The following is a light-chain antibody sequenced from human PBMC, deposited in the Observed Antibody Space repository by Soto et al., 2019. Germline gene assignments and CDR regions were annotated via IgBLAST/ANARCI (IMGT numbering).Light chain of an antibody. Sequence: DIQMTQSPSTLPVSVGDRVTITFPASQTISSWLAWYQQKPGKAPKLLIYKASTLKSGVPSRFSGSGSGTEFTLTISSLQPDDFATYYCQQYNSYSVTFGQGTRLEIK. CDR1: QTISSW. CDR2: KAS. J-gene: IGKJ5*01. V-gene: IGKV1-5*03. CDR3: QQYNSYSVT.